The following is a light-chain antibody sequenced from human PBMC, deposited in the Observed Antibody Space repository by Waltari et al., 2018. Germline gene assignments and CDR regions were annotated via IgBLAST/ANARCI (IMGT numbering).Light chain of an antibody. CDR3: AAWDVSLNALI. CDR1: SSNIRDSA. J-gene: IGLJ2*01. Sequence: QSALTPPPSVSGAPRPRVTLSCSGRSSNIRDSAVNLYQQLPGKSPKLVIYYDDLLPSGVSDRFSGSKSGSSASLAISGLQSEDEALYFCAAWDVSLNALIFGGGTKLTVL. V-gene: IGLV1-36*01. CDR2: YDD.